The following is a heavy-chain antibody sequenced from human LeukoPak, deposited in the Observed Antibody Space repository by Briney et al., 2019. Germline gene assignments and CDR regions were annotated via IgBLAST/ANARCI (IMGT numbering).Heavy chain of an antibody. CDR2: IYPRDGST. V-gene: IGHV1-46*01. CDR3: ARDQEGFDY. CDR1: GYTFTSYG. Sequence: ASVKVSCKASGYTFTSYGISWVRQAPRQGLEWMGMIYPRDGSTSYAQKFQGRVTVTRDTSTSTVHMELSGLRSEDTAVYYCARDQEGFDYWGQGTLVTVSS. J-gene: IGHJ4*02.